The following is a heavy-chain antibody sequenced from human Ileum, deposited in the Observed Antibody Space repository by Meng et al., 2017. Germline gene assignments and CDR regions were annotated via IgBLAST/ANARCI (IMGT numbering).Heavy chain of an antibody. CDR3: AKTEIPYYYDSSGYYRGSDY. D-gene: IGHD3-22*01. J-gene: IGHJ4*02. CDR2: ISGSGGST. V-gene: IGHV3-23*01. Sequence: GGSLRLSCAASGFTFSSYAMSWVRQAPGKGLEWVSAISGSGGSTYYADSVKGRFTISRDNSKNTLYLQMNSLRAEDTAVYYCAKTEIPYYYDSSGYYRGSDYWGQGTLVTVSS. CDR1: GFTFSSYA.